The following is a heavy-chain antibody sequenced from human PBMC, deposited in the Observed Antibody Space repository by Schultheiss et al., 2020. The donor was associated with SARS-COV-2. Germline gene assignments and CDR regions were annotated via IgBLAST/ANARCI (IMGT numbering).Heavy chain of an antibody. D-gene: IGHD6-13*01. CDR3: VRDLAAAGTGWFDP. CDR2: ISTYHGNT. Sequence: ASVKVSCKASGYTFRSYGISWVRQAPGQGLEWMRRISTYHGNTNYAQKLQGRVTMTTDTSTSTAYMELRSLRSDDTAVYYCVRDLAAAGTGWFDPWGQGTLVTVSS. V-gene: IGHV1-18*01. CDR1: GYTFRSYG. J-gene: IGHJ5*02.